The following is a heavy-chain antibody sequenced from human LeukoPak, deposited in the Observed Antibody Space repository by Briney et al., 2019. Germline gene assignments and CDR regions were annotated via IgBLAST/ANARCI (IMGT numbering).Heavy chain of an antibody. CDR1: GGSISSHY. Sequence: SETLSLTCTVSGGSISSHYWSWIRQPPGKGLEWIGYIYYSGSTNYKPPLKSRVTISVDTSKNQFSLKLSSVTAADTAVYYCAHSPTDYYYYMDVWGKGTTVTVSS. J-gene: IGHJ6*03. CDR2: IYYSGST. CDR3: AHSPTDYYYYMDV. V-gene: IGHV4-59*11. D-gene: IGHD4-11*01.